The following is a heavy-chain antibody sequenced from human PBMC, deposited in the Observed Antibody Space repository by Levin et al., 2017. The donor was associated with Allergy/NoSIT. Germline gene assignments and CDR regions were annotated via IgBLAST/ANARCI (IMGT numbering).Heavy chain of an antibody. J-gene: IGHJ4*02. CDR1: GFTFSSYA. CDR3: AKVNSGYDVISAFDY. Sequence: GGSLRLSCAASGFTFSSYAMSWVRQAPGKGLEWVSAISGGGRSTYYADSVKGRFTISRDNSKNTLYLQMNSLRAEDTAVYYCAKVNSGYDVISAFDYWGQGTLVTVSS. CDR2: ISGGGRST. D-gene: IGHD5-12*01. V-gene: IGHV3-23*01.